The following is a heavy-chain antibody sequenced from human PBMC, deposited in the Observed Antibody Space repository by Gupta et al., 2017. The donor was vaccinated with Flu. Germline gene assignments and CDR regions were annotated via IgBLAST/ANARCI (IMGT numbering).Heavy chain of an antibody. CDR2: VYNGGNT. CDR3: ARHARKYLDY. V-gene: IGHV4-59*08. J-gene: IGHJ4*02. CDR1: GGSISPYF. Sequence: QVQLQESGPGLVKPSETLSLTCRVSGGSISPYFWTWVRQPPGKGLEWIGYVYNGGNTHYNPTLKSRVTMSIDTSKNQFSLKLRSVTAADTAVYYCARHARKYLDYWGQGSLVTVSS.